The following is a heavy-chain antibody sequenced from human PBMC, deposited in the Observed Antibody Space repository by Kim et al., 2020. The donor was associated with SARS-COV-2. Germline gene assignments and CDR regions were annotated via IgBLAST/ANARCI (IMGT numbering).Heavy chain of an antibody. V-gene: IGHV1-69*04. D-gene: IGHD6-13*01. Sequence: SVKVSCKASGGTFSSYAISWVRQAPGQGLEWMGRIIPILGIANYAQKFQGRVTITADKSTSTAYMELSSLRSEDTAVYYCATLIAAAGIYVGVWWGQGTMVTVSS. CDR3: ATLIAAAGIYVGVW. CDR2: IIPILGIA. CDR1: GGTFSSYA. J-gene: IGHJ3*01.